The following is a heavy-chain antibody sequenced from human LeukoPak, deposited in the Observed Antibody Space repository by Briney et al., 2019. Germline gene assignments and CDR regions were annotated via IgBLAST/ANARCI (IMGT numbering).Heavy chain of an antibody. Sequence: GESLKISCKGSGYNFTSYWIGLVRQMPGKGLEWMWIIYPGDSDTRYSPSFQGPVTTSADKSISTAYLQWSSLKASDTAMYYCARRGIYYDSSSYHFDYWGQGTLVTVSS. V-gene: IGHV5-51*01. CDR2: IYPGDSDT. J-gene: IGHJ4*02. CDR1: GYNFTSYW. CDR3: ARRGIYYDSSSYHFDY. D-gene: IGHD3-22*01.